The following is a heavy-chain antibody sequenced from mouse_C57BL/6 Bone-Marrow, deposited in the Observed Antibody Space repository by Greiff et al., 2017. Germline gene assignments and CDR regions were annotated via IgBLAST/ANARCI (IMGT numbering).Heavy chain of an antibody. CDR3: ARSGTGSSTWFAY. CDR2: IYPYNGVS. V-gene: IGHV1-31*01. D-gene: IGHD1-1*01. J-gene: IGHJ3*01. Sequence: EVKLVESGPELVKPGASVKISCKASGYSFTGYYMHWVKQSHGNILDWIGYIYPYNGVSSYNQKFKGKATLTVDKSSSTAYMELRSLTSEDSAVYYCARSGTGSSTWFAYWGQGTLVTVSA. CDR1: GYSFTGYY.